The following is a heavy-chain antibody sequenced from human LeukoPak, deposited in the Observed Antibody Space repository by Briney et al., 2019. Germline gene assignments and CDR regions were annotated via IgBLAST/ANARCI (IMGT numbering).Heavy chain of an antibody. Sequence: PGGSLRLSCAASGFTFSSYWMHWVRQAPGRGLVWVSRINSDGSSTSYADSVKGRFTISRDNAKNTLYLQMNSLRAEDTAVYYCARARGHYYYMDVWGKGTTVTVSS. CDR1: GFTFSSYW. CDR2: INSDGSST. V-gene: IGHV3-74*01. CDR3: ARARGHYYYMDV. J-gene: IGHJ6*03.